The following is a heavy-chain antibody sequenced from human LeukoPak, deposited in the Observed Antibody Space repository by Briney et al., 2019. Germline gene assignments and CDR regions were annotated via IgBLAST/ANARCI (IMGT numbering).Heavy chain of an antibody. CDR3: ARDVGYHDSSGYSPY. J-gene: IGHJ4*02. CDR1: GFTFSSYS. V-gene: IGHV3-21*01. D-gene: IGHD3-22*01. Sequence: PGGSLRLSCAASGFTFSSYSMNWVRQAPGNGLEWVSSISSSSSYIYYADSVKGRFTISRDNAKNSLYLQMNSLRAEDTAVYYCARDVGYHDSSGYSPYWGQGTLVTVSS. CDR2: ISSSSSYI.